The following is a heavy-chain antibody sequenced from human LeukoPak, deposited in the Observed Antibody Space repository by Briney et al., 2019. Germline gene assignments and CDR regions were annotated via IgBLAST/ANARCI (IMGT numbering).Heavy chain of an antibody. CDR3: ARALSGHYYDSSGYYPREYWYFDL. Sequence: SETLSLTCTVSGGSISSYFWSWIRQPPGKGLEWFGYIYYSGSTNYNPSLKSRVTISVDTSKNQFSLKLSSVTAADTAVYYCARALSGHYYDSSGYYPREYWYFDLWGRGTLVTVSS. D-gene: IGHD3-22*01. V-gene: IGHV4-59*01. CDR1: GGSISSYF. CDR2: IYYSGST. J-gene: IGHJ2*01.